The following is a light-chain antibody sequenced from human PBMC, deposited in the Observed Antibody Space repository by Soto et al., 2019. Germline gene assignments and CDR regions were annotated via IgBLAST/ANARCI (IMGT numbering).Light chain of an antibody. CDR3: HHRPNWPRGLT. Sequence: EIVLTQSPGTLSLSPGERATLSCRASQSVSSTYLAWYQQNPGQAPRLLICCPSSSATGIPDRFSGSGSGRDFSPTIAMLAPEEFAVYFCHHRPNWPRGLTFGGGTKVEIK. V-gene: IGKV3D-20*02. CDR2: CPS. J-gene: IGKJ4*01. CDR1: QSVSSTY.